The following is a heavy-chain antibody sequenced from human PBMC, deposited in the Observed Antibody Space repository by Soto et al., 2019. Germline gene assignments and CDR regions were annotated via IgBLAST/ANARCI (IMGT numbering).Heavy chain of an antibody. Sequence: QVRLVESGGGVVQPGGSLRLSCATSGFRLSSYAMHWVRQAPGKGLEWVALMSYDESKKYYADSVKGRFTISRDTSKNTLVLEMTNLIVEDTAVYYCAKDRRDGYFMHILVVDFWGQGALVTVSS. CDR1: GFRLSSYA. CDR2: MSYDESKK. J-gene: IGHJ4*02. V-gene: IGHV3-30*18. CDR3: AKDRRDGYFMHILVVDF. D-gene: IGHD2-2*03.